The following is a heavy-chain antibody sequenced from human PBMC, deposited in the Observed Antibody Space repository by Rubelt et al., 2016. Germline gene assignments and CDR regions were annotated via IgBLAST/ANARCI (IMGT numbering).Heavy chain of an antibody. CDR1: GFSLSTSAVV. D-gene: IGHD3-9*01. V-gene: IGHV2-5*01. CDR3: AHTGMGYLNCDWFPTRFDP. Sequence: QITLKESGPTLVKPTQTLTLTCTFSGFSLSTSAVVVGWIRQPPGNALEWLALIYWNDAKRYSPFLKCRLTITKDTSKNQVVRTKTNMDPVDTATYYCAHTGMGYLNCDWFPTRFDPWGQGTLVTVSS. CDR2: IYWNDAK. J-gene: IGHJ5*02.